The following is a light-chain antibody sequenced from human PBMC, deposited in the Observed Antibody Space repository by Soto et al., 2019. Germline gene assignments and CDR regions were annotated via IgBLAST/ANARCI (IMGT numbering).Light chain of an antibody. CDR2: AAS. V-gene: IGKV1-12*01. CDR3: QHYSLYSPWT. Sequence: DIQITHSPSSVSASVGDRVTITCRSSQDISSWVAWYQQKPGKAPKLLISAASSLQSGVPRRFSGSGSGTDFTLTISSLQPDDSATYYCQHYSLYSPWTLGQGTKVDIK. CDR1: QDISSW. J-gene: IGKJ1*01.